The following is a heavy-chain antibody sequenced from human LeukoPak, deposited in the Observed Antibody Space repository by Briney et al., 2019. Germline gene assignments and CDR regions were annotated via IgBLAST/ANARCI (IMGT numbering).Heavy chain of an antibody. CDR2: ISAYNGNT. V-gene: IGHV1-18*01. Sequence: GASVKVSCKASGYTFTSYGISWVRQAPGQGLEWMGWISAYNGNTNYAQKLQGRVTMTTDTSTSTAYMELRSLRSDDTAVYYCARDRYGDYGHPVTPLYYFDYWGQGTLVTVSS. J-gene: IGHJ4*02. CDR1: GYTFTSYG. CDR3: ARDRYGDYGHPVTPLYYFDY. D-gene: IGHD4-17*01.